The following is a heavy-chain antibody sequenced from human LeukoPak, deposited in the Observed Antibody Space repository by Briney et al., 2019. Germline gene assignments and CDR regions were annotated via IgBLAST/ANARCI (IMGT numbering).Heavy chain of an antibody. Sequence: GGSLRLSCAGSGFTFNYFAIHWVRQAPGKGLEWVTFIRFDGSNKFYADSVKGRFTISRDNPKNTLYLQMNSLRADDTAVYYCAKDFATTGRYSHGSASTWGQGTLVTVSS. V-gene: IGHV3-30*02. J-gene: IGHJ4*02. CDR1: GFTFNYFA. CDR3: AKDFATTGRYSHGSAST. CDR2: IRFDGSNK. D-gene: IGHD3-10*01.